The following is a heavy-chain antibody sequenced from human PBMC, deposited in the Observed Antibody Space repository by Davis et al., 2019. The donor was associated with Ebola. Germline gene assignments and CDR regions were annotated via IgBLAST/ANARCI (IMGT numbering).Heavy chain of an antibody. J-gene: IGHJ4*02. CDR1: GYTFTSYY. CDR3: ARDVGDVLFLPRDY. V-gene: IGHV1-2*04. CDR2: INPNSGGT. D-gene: IGHD3-16*01. Sequence: ASVKVSCKASGYTFTSYYMHWVRQAPGQGLEWMGWINPNSGGTNYAQKFQGWVTMTRDTSISTAYMELRSLRSDDTAVYYCARDVGDVLFLPRDYWGQGTLVTVSS.